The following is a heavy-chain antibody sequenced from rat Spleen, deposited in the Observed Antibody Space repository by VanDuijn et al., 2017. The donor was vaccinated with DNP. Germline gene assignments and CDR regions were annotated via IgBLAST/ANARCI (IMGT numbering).Heavy chain of an antibody. Sequence: EVLLVESGGGLVQPGRSLKLSCAASGFTFSSFPMAWVRQAPKKGLEWVASISPSGGNTYYRDSVKGRFTISRDNARSTLYLQMDSLTSEDTATYYCSRRNNWENVMDAWGQGTSVTVSS. V-gene: IGHV5-46*01. J-gene: IGHJ4*01. D-gene: IGHD5-1*01. CDR2: ISPSGGNT. CDR3: SRRNNWENVMDA. CDR1: GFTFSSFP.